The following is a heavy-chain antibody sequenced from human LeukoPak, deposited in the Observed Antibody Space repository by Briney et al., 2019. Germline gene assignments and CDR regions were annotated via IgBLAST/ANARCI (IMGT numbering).Heavy chain of an antibody. CDR3: ARVRRGDQGLGY. D-gene: IGHD4-17*01. J-gene: IGHJ4*02. CDR1: GGSFSGYY. Sequence: SETLSPTCAVYGGSFSGYYWSWIRQPPGKGLEWIGEINHSGSTNYNPSLKSRVTISVDTSKNQFSLKLSSVTAADTAVYYCARVRRGDQGLGYWGQGTLVTVSS. V-gene: IGHV4-34*01. CDR2: INHSGST.